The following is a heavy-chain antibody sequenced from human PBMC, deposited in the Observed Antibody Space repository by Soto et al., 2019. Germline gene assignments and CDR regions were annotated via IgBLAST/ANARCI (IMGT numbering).Heavy chain of an antibody. CDR1: GGSISSGGYY. V-gene: IGHV4-31*03. D-gene: IGHD4-17*01. Sequence: QVQLQESGPGLVKPSQTLSLTCTVSGGSISSGGYYWSWIRQHPGKGLEWIGYIYYSGSTYYNPSLKSRVTISVDTSKNQFSLELSSVTAADTAVYYYARGISTTVVTQNWFDPWGQGTLVTVSS. CDR3: ARGISTTVVTQNWFDP. CDR2: IYYSGST. J-gene: IGHJ5*02.